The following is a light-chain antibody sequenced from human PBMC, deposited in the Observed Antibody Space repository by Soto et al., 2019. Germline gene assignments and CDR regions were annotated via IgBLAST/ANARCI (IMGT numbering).Light chain of an antibody. J-gene: IGLJ3*02. CDR1: NIGIKS. V-gene: IGLV3-21*02. CDR2: DDS. CDR3: QGWDRSSDHWV. Sequence: SYELTQPPSVSVAPGQTSRSTGGGNNIGIKSVHWYQQQPGQAPVLVVYDDSYRHSGIPERFSGSNSGNTATLTISRVEAGDEADHYWQGWDRSSDHWVFRGGT.